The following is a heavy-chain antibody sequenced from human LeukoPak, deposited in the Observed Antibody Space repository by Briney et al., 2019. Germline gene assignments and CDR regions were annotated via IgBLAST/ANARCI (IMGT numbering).Heavy chain of an antibody. CDR3: ARTASGVDTAMAPLDY. D-gene: IGHD5-18*01. CDR2: INAGNGNT. CDR1: GYTFTSYA. J-gene: IGHJ4*02. V-gene: IGHV1-3*01. Sequence: ASVKVSCKASGYTFTSYAMHWVRQAPGQRLEWMGWINAGNGNTKYSQKFQGRVTITRDTSASTAYMELSSLRSEDTAVYYCARTASGVDTAMAPLDYWGQGTLVTVSS.